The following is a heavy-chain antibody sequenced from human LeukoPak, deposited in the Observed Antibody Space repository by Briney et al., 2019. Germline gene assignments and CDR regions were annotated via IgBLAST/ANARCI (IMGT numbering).Heavy chain of an antibody. CDR3: ARESSVVVGFMDV. CDR1: GGSISSYY. Sequence: PSENLSLTCTVSGGSISSYYWSWIRQPPGKGLEWIGYIYYSGTTSYNPSLKSRVTISVDTSKNQFSLNLDSVTAADTAVYYCARESSVVVGFMDVWGKGTTVTVSS. V-gene: IGHV4-59*01. D-gene: IGHD2-21*01. J-gene: IGHJ6*03. CDR2: IYYSGTT.